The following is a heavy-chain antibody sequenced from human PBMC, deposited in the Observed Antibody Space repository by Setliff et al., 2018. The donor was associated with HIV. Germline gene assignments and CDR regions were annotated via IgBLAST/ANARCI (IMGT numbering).Heavy chain of an antibody. CDR2: IHYTGNT. J-gene: IGHJ4*02. CDR1: GASISTTTYY. Sequence: KASETLSLTCTVSGASISTTTYYWGWIRQPPGKGLEWIGSIHYTGNTYNTPSLKSRLTISVDASKNQISLKLTSVTAADTAIYFCAREGDGIDYWGQGILVTSPQ. V-gene: IGHV4-39*02. CDR3: AREGDGIDY. D-gene: IGHD2-21*02.